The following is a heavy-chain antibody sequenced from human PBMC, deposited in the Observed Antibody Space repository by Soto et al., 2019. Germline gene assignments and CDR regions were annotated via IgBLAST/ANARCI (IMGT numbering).Heavy chain of an antibody. CDR1: GFSLNTAGGG. V-gene: IGHV2-5*01. Sequence: QISLKESGTTRVKLTQTLTLTCTLSGFSLNTAGGGVVWIRQPPGKALEWLAIIYWNDDKRYSPSLNNRLTITTDTSRNQVVRTMTNMAPDDTGTYFCAHRPNWGINGLGAWGQGTSVTVS. CDR3: AHRPNWGINGLGA. J-gene: IGHJ6*02. CDR2: IYWNDDK. D-gene: IGHD7-27*01.